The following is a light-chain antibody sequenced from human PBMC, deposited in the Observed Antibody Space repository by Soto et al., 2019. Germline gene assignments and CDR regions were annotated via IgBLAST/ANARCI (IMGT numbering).Light chain of an antibody. CDR1: SSDVGGYNY. J-gene: IGLJ2*01. CDR3: ISYAGSNKPA. V-gene: IGLV2-8*01. Sequence: QSVLPQPPSASGSRGQSVAMSCSGTSSDVGGYNYVSWYQQHPGKAPKLMIYDVNKRPSGVPDRFSGSKSGNTASLTVSGLQAEDEADYYCISYAGSNKPAFGGGTKLTVL. CDR2: DVN.